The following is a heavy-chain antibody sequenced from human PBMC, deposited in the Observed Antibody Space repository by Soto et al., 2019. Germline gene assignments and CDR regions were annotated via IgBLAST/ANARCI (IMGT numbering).Heavy chain of an antibody. J-gene: IGHJ4*02. V-gene: IGHV4-59*01. Sequence: SETLALTCTVSGGSISSYYWSWIRQPPGKGLEWIGYIYYSGSTNYNPSLKSRVTISVDTSKNQFSLKLSSVTAADTAVYYCARVRAYYYDSSGYGTDYFDYWGQGTLFTVSS. CDR3: ARVRAYYYDSSGYGTDYFDY. D-gene: IGHD3-22*01. CDR1: GGSISSYY. CDR2: IYYSGST.